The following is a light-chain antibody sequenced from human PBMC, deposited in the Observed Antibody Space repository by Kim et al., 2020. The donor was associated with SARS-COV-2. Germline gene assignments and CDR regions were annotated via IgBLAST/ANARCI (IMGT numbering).Light chain of an antibody. CDR2: GAS. CDR1: QSVSNNY. CDR3: EQYGSSPYT. Sequence: EIVLTQSPGTLSLSPGERATLSCRASQSVSNNYLAWYQQKPGQAPRLLIYGASSRATGIPDRFSGSGSGTDFTLTISRLEPEDFAVYYCEQYGSSPYTLGQGTKLE. V-gene: IGKV3-20*01. J-gene: IGKJ2*01.